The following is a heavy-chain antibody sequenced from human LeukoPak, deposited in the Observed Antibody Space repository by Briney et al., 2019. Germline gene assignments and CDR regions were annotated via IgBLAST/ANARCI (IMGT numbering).Heavy chain of an antibody. CDR1: GFTFSDYY. D-gene: IGHD2-21*01. CDR3: ARDPAYGAIDY. Sequence: PGGSLRLSCAASGFTFSDYYMSWIRQAPGKGLEWVSYISGSSSYTNYVDSVRGRFIISRDNAKNSLYLQTSSLRAEDTAIYYCARDPAYGAIDYWGQGALVTVSS. CDR2: ISGSSSYT. V-gene: IGHV3-11*05. J-gene: IGHJ4*02.